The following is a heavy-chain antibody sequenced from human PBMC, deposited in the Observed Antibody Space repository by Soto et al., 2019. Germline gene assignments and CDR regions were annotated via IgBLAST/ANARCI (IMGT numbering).Heavy chain of an antibody. CDR3: ARVGYSSTWSNFDY. CDR1: GFSFRDYG. Sequence: PGGSLRLSCAASGFSFRDYGMHWVRQAPGKGLEWVSYISSSGSTIYYADSVKGRFTISRDNAKNSLYLQMNSLRDEDTAVYYCARVGYSSTWSNFDYWGQGTLVTVSS. V-gene: IGHV3-48*02. J-gene: IGHJ4*02. D-gene: IGHD6-13*01. CDR2: ISSSGSTI.